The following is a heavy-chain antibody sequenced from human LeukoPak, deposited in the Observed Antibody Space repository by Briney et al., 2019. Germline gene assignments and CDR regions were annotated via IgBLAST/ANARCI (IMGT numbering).Heavy chain of an antibody. CDR2: FFHSGST. CDR3: ARGIPGYFNTSGYYYDY. Sequence: SETLSLTCAVSGGSISSSYWWSWVRQPPGKGLEWIGEFFHSGSTNYNPSLKSRVTISVDKSRNQFSLRLSSVTAADTAVYYCARGIPGYFNTSGYYYDYWGQGTLVTVSS. V-gene: IGHV4-4*02. J-gene: IGHJ4*02. CDR1: GGSISSSYW. D-gene: IGHD3-22*01.